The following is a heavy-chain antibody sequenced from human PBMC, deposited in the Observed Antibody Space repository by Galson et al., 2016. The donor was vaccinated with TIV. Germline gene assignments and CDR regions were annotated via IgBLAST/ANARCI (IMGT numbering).Heavy chain of an antibody. J-gene: IGHJ4*02. D-gene: IGHD2-15*01. V-gene: IGHV3-23*01. CDR1: GFTFSRFA. Sequence: SLRLSCAASGFTFSRFAMSWVRQAPGKGLEWVSTITDSGGNTYYADSVKGRFTISRDNSKNTLYLQMNSLRAEDTAVHYCAKDANIVVVVAAYYFEYWGQGTLVTVSS. CDR2: ITDSGGNT. CDR3: AKDANIVVVVAAYYFEY.